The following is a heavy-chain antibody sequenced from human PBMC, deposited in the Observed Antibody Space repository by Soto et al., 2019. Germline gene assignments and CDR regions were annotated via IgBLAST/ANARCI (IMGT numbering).Heavy chain of an antibody. CDR2: ISAYNGNT. J-gene: IGHJ3*02. Sequence: ASVKVFCKASGYTFTSYGISWVRQAPGQGLEWMGWISAYNGNTNYAQKLQGRVTMTTDTSTSTAYMELRSLRSDDTAVYYCARDPSTRDAFDIWGQGTMVTVSS. CDR1: GYTFTSYG. CDR3: ARDPSTRDAFDI. V-gene: IGHV1-18*01.